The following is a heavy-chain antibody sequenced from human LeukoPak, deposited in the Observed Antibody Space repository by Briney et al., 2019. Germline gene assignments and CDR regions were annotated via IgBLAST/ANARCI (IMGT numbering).Heavy chain of an antibody. Sequence: GGSLRLPCAASGFTFSNYEMNWVRQAPGKGLEWVSYISSSGSTIYYADSVKGRFTISRDNAKNSLYLQLNSLRDEDTALYYCARAYSSGLLWSQGTLVTVSS. D-gene: IGHD6-19*01. V-gene: IGHV3-48*03. CDR1: GFTFSNYE. J-gene: IGHJ1*01. CDR3: ARAYSSGLL. CDR2: ISSSGSTI.